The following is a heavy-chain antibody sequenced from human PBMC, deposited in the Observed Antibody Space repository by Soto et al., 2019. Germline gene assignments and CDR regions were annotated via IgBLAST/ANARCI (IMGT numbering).Heavy chain of an antibody. CDR3: ASLGEQSKTE. D-gene: IGHD1-26*01. CDR2: IIPILGIA. J-gene: IGHJ4*02. Sequence: QVQLVQSGAEVKKPGSSVKVSCKASGGTFSSYTISWVRQAPGQGLEWMGRIIPILGIANYAQKFQGRVTITADKSTSTAYMELCSLRSEGTAVYYCASLGEQSKTEWGQGTLVTVSS. V-gene: IGHV1-69*02. CDR1: GGTFSSYT.